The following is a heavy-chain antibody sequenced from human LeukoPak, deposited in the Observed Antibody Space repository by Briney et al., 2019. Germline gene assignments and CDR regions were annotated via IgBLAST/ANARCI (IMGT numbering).Heavy chain of an antibody. D-gene: IGHD3-22*01. J-gene: IGHJ2*01. CDR1: GFTFSSYA. V-gene: IGHV3-23*01. Sequence: GGSLRLSCAASGFTFSSYAMSWVRQAPGKGLEWVSAISGSGGSTYYADSVKGRFTISRDNSKNTLYLQMNSLRAEDTAVYYCANLGITMIAGPIEYFGLWGRGTLVTVSS. CDR2: ISGSGGST. CDR3: ANLGITMIAGPIEYFGL.